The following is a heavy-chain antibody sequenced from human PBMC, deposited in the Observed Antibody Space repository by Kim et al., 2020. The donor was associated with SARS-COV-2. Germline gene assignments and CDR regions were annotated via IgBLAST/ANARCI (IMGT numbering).Heavy chain of an antibody. V-gene: IGHV3-30*04. CDR1: GFTFSSYA. D-gene: IGHD4-17*01. CDR2: ISYDGSNK. J-gene: IGHJ3*02. Sequence: GGSLRLSCAASGFTFSSYAMHWVRQAPGKGLEWVAVISYDGSNKYYADSVKGRFTISRDNSKNTLYLQMNSLRAEDTAVYYCARDSSLTTGHAFDIWGQGTMVTVSS. CDR3: ARDSSLTTGHAFDI.